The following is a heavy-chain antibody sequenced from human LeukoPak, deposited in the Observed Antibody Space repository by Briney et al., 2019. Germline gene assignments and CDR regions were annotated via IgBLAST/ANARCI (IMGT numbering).Heavy chain of an antibody. J-gene: IGHJ4*02. CDR1: GGSISSYY. CDR3: ARAYYYDSSGYLRGAFDY. D-gene: IGHD3-22*01. V-gene: IGHV4-59*01. CDR2: IYYSGST. Sequence: PSETLSLTCTVSGGSISSYYWSWIRQPPGKGLEWIGYIYYSGSTNYNPSLKSRVTISVDTSKNQFSLKLSSVTAADTAVYYCARAYYYDSSGYLRGAFDYWGQGTLVTVSS.